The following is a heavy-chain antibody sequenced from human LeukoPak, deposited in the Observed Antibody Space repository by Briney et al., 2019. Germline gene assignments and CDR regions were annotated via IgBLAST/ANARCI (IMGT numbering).Heavy chain of an antibody. D-gene: IGHD3-22*01. Sequence: SVKVSCKASGGPFSSYAISWVRQAPGQGLEWMGRIIPIFGTANYAQKFQGRVTITTDESTSTAYMELSSLRSEDTAVYYCARKDSYDSSEVYFQHWGQGTLVTVSS. CDR1: GGPFSSYA. J-gene: IGHJ1*01. CDR2: IIPIFGTA. CDR3: ARKDSYDSSEVYFQH. V-gene: IGHV1-69*05.